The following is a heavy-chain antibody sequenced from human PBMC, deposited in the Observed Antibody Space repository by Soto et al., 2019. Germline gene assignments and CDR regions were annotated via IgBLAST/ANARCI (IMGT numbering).Heavy chain of an antibody. CDR3: ARYGGYRSSWYYFDY. CDR2: LYKSRAT. Sequence: SETLSLTYTVSGGSISSSSYYWGWIRQPPRRRLGCIERLYKSRATNYTPTLRSRVSISVDTSKDHSSRTLSSVTAADTAVYYCARYGGYRSSWYYFDYCGQGTLVTVSS. CDR1: GGSISSSSYY. J-gene: IGHJ4*02. D-gene: IGHD6-13*01. V-gene: IGHV4-39*02.